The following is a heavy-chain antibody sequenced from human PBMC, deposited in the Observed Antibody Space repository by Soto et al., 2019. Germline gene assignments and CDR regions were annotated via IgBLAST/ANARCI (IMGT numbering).Heavy chain of an antibody. CDR2: INPSGGST. J-gene: IGHJ2*01. CDR1: GYTFTSYY. Sequence: ASVKVSCKASGYTFTSYYMHWVRQAPGQGLEWMGIINPSGGSTSYAQKFQGRVTMTRDTSTSTVYMELSSLRSEDTAVYYCARDSRXTTRGGPYGDYAWYFDLWGRGTLVTVSS. D-gene: IGHD4-17*01. V-gene: IGHV1-46*01. CDR3: ARDSRXTTRGGPYGDYAWYFDL.